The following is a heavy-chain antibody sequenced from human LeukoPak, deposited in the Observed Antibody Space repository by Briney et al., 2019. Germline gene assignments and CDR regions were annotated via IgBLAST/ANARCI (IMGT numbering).Heavy chain of an antibody. CDR1: GFTFSSYA. D-gene: IGHD6-13*01. J-gene: IGHJ4*02. CDR3: ARGGSSSWYPNFDY. Sequence: GGSLRLSCAASGFTFSSYAMTWVRPAPGKGLDWVSIISGASGGSTYYADSVKGRFTISRDNSKNTLYLQMNSLRAEDTALYYCARGGSSSWYPNFDYWGQGTLVTVSS. V-gene: IGHV3-23*01. CDR2: ISGASGGST.